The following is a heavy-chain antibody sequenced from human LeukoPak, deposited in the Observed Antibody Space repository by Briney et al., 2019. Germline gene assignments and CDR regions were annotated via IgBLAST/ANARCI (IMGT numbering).Heavy chain of an antibody. D-gene: IGHD6-13*01. V-gene: IGHV3-23*01. J-gene: IGHJ4*01. CDR1: GFAFNSYA. CDR2: ISGLGDTQ. CDR3: VKDSSAWYFYFDS. Sequence: GGSLRLSCAGSGFAFNSYALHWVRQAPGKGLEWVSGISGLGDTQYYADSVKGRFTISRDNSKNIVYLDMSSLRVEETGIYFCVKDSSAWYFYFDSWGQGTPVTVSS.